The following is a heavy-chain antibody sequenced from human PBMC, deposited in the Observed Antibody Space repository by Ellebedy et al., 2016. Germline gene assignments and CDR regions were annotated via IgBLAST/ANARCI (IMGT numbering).Heavy chain of an antibody. Sequence: SETLSLTXTVSGGSITSYHWGWIRQPPGKGLEWIVSIYYSGSTYYNPSLKSRVTISVDTSKNQFSLKLSSVTAADTAVYYCARGSGSYGHAFDIWGQGTMVTVSS. CDR2: IYYSGST. CDR3: ARGSGSYGHAFDI. CDR1: GGSITSYH. V-gene: IGHV4-39*07. J-gene: IGHJ3*02. D-gene: IGHD1-26*01.